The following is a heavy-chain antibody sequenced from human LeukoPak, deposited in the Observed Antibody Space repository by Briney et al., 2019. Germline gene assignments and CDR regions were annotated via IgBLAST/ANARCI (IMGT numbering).Heavy chain of an antibody. D-gene: IGHD3-22*01. V-gene: IGHV1-2*02. Sequence: ASVKVSCKASGYTFTGNYMHWVRQAPGQGLEWMGWINPNSGGTNYAQKFQGRVTMTRDTSIGTAYMELSRLRSDDTAVYYCARRLGHYYDSSGPLEGDYWGQGTLVTVSS. CDR1: GYTFTGNY. CDR2: INPNSGGT. CDR3: ARRLGHYYDSSGPLEGDY. J-gene: IGHJ4*02.